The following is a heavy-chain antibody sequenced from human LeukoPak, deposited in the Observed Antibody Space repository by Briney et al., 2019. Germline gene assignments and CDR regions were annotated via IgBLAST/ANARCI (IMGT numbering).Heavy chain of an antibody. Sequence: PGRSLRLSCAASGFTFDDYAMFWVRQAPGKGLEWVSGISWNSKNIGHAASVKGRFTISRDNAKDSLYLQMNSLRAEDTAFYYCAKGNRDSSGFYYYYGMDVWGQGTTVTVSS. CDR1: GFTFDDYA. J-gene: IGHJ6*02. D-gene: IGHD3-22*01. V-gene: IGHV3-9*01. CDR2: ISWNSKNI. CDR3: AKGNRDSSGFYYYYGMDV.